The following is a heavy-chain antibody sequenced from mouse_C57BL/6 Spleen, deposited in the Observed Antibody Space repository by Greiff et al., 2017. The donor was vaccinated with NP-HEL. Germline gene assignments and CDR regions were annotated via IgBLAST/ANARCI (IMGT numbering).Heavy chain of an antibody. D-gene: IGHD1-1*01. CDR3: ASYYSTPFAY. CDR1: GYTFTSYW. Sequence: QVQLQQPGAELVRPGTSVKLSCKASGYTFTSYWMHWVKQRPGQGLEWIGVIDPSDSYTIFNQKFKGKATLTVDTSSSAAYMQLSSLTSEDSAVSNCASYYSTPFAYWGQETLVTVSA. J-gene: IGHJ3*01. CDR2: IDPSDSYT. V-gene: IGHV1-59*01.